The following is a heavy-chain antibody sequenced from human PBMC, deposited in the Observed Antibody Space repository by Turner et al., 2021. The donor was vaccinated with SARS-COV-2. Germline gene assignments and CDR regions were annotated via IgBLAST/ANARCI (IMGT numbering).Heavy chain of an antibody. CDR3: ARDWDYYDRSAHLDYYGMDV. J-gene: IGHJ6*02. CDR2: ISSRSSYK. V-gene: IGHV3-21*01. CDR1: GFTFSSYS. Sequence: EVQLVESGGGLVKTGGSLRLSCAASGFTFSSYSMNWVRQAPGKGLEWVSSISSRSSYKYYADSVKGRFTISRDNAKNSLYLQMNSLRAEDTAVYYCARDWDYYDRSAHLDYYGMDVWGQGTTVTVSS. D-gene: IGHD3-22*01.